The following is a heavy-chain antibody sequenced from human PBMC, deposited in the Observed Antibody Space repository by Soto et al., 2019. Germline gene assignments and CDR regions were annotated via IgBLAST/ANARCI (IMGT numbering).Heavy chain of an antibody. CDR2: ISAYNGNT. Sequence: ASVKVSCKASGYTFTIYGISCVLQSPGQWLEWMGCISAYNGNTNYAQKLQGRVTMTTDTSTSTAYMELRSLRSDDTAVYYCARALSSSSADWDDYWGQGTLVTVSS. CDR3: ARALSSSSADWDDY. V-gene: IGHV1-18*01. CDR1: GYTFTIYG. D-gene: IGHD6-6*01. J-gene: IGHJ4*02.